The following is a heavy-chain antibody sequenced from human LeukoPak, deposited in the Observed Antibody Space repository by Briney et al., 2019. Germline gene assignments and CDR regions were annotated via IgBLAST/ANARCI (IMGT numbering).Heavy chain of an antibody. CDR2: SRNKANSYTT. CDR3: ATFFGYDFGY. D-gene: IGHD5-12*01. J-gene: IGHJ4*02. CDR1: GLTFGDHF. V-gene: IGHV3-72*01. Sequence: GSLRLSCAASGLTFGDHFLDWVRQAPGKGLEWVGRSRNKANSYTTEYAASVKGRFTISRDDSKNSVYLQMNSLKAEDTAVYYCATFFGYDFGYWGQGTLVTVSS.